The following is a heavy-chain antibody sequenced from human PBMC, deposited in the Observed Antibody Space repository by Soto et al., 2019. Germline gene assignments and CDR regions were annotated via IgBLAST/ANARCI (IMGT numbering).Heavy chain of an antibody. CDR1: GFTFSSYG. V-gene: IGHV3-33*01. J-gene: IGHJ4*02. Sequence: QVQLVESGGGVVQPGRSLRLSCAASGFTFSSYGMHWVRQAPGKGLEWVAVIWFDGSNKFYADSAKGRFTISRDNSKNTVSLQMNILRDEDSAAYYCATTGPYWGQGTLVTVSS. CDR2: IWFDGSNK. CDR3: ATTGPY.